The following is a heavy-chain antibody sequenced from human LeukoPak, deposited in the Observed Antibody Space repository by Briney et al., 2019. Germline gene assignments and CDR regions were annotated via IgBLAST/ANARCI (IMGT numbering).Heavy chain of an antibody. CDR2: INHSGST. D-gene: IGHD5-24*01. V-gene: IGHV4-34*01. CDR1: GGSFSGYY. J-gene: IGHJ4*02. CDR3: ARGGRWLQGFDY. Sequence: SETLSLTCAVYGGSFSGYYWSWIRQPPGKGLEWIGEINHSGSTNYNPSLKSRVTISVGTSKNQFSLKLSSVTAADTAVYYCARGGRWLQGFDYWGQGTLVTVSS.